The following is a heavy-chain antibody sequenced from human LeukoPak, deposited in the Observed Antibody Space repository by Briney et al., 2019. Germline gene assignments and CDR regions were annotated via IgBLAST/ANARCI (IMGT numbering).Heavy chain of an antibody. CDR3: AKKVVVGATSPYSDFQD. CDR2: ISAGGGST. J-gene: IGHJ1*01. D-gene: IGHD1-26*01. V-gene: IGHV3-23*01. CDR1: GFTFSSYP. Sequence: PGRSLRLSCAASGFTFSSYPMSWVRQAPGKGLEWVSAISAGGGSTYYADSVKGRFTISRDNSKNTLYLQMNSLRAEDTALYYCAKKVVVGATSPYSDFQDWGQGTLVTVSS.